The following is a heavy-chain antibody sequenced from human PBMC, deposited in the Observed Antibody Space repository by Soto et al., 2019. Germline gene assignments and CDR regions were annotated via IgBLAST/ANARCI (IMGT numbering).Heavy chain of an antibody. Sequence: SVKVSCKASGGTFSSYTISWVRQAPGQGLEWMGRIIPILGIANYAQKFQGRVTITADKSTSTAYMELSSLRSEDTAVYYCARDYCGGDCFYGYYFGMDVWGQGTTVTVSS. CDR3: ARDYCGGDCFYGYYFGMDV. J-gene: IGHJ6*02. CDR1: GGTFSSYT. D-gene: IGHD2-21*02. V-gene: IGHV1-69*04. CDR2: IIPILGIA.